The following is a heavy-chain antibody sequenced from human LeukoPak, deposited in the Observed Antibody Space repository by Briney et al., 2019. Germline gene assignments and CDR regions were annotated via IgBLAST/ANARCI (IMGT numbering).Heavy chain of an antibody. CDR2: ISWNSGSI. CDR3: AKDNRRHYTSGPNPDSLY. J-gene: IGHJ4*02. CDR1: GFIFNNYA. Sequence: GGSLRLSCAGSGFIFNNYAMHWVRQPPGKGLEWVSGISWNSGSIDYADSVKGRFTISRDNAKNSLYLQMNSLRVEDTAFYYCAKDNRRHYTSGPNPDSLYWSQGALVTVSS. D-gene: IGHD6-19*01. V-gene: IGHV3-9*01.